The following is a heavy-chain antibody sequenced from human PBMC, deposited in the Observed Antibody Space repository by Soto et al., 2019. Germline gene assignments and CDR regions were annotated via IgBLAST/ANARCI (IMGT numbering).Heavy chain of an antibody. CDR3: ARVASHDYSNYNGDYYYYMDV. D-gene: IGHD4-4*01. Sequence: PGGSLRLSCVASVFPFSNYWMHWVRQAPGKGLVWVLSVSYGGGSTYYADSVKGRFTISRDNSKNTLYLQMNSLRAEDTAVYYCARVASHDYSNYNGDYYYYMDVWGKGTTVTVSS. J-gene: IGHJ6*03. CDR1: VFPFSNYW. V-gene: IGHV3-66*01. CDR2: SYGGGST.